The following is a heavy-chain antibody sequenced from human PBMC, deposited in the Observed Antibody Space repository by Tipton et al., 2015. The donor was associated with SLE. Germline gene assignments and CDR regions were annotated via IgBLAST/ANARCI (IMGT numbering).Heavy chain of an antibody. V-gene: IGHV4-59*08. J-gene: IGHJ6*02. CDR2: ISYGGGT. CDR1: GGSISSNY. Sequence: GLVKPSETLSLTCSVSGGSISSNYWIWIRQTPGKGLEWIGYISYGGGTNYNPSLKSRVTISVDTAKNQFSLKLTSVTAADTAVYYCARGMVTWRGAVVGVDVWGQGTTVNVSS. D-gene: IGHD2-21*02. CDR3: ARGMVTWRGAVVGVDV.